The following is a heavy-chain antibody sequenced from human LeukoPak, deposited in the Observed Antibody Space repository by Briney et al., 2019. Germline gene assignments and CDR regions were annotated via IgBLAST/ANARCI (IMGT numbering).Heavy chain of an antibody. CDR3: ARLSASGTDY. V-gene: IGHV4-59*01. CDR1: GGSINSYY. Sequence: SETLSLTCTVSGGSINSYYWSWIRQPPGKGLEWIGYIHYSGTPNYNSSLKSRLTMSVDTSKNQFSLKLTSVTAADTAVYYCARLSASGTDYWGQGTLVTVSS. J-gene: IGHJ4*02. D-gene: IGHD6-13*01. CDR2: IHYSGTP.